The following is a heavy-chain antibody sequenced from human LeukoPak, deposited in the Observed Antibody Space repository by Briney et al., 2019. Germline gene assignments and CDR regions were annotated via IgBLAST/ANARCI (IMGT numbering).Heavy chain of an antibody. Sequence: SETLSLTCTVSGDSVSSYYWNWIRQPPGKGLEWIGYIYYSGSTDSIPSLKSRVTISVDTSKNQFSLKLSSVTAADTAVYYCARSGWQWLVLAPWGQGTLVTVSS. CDR1: GDSVSSYY. D-gene: IGHD6-19*01. CDR3: ARSGWQWLVLAP. CDR2: IYYSGST. V-gene: IGHV4-59*02. J-gene: IGHJ5*02.